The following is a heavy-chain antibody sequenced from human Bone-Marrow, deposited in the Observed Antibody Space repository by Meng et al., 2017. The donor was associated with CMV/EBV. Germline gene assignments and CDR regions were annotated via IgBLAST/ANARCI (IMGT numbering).Heavy chain of an antibody. V-gene: IGHV1-69*02. J-gene: IGHJ5*02. Sequence: SVKVSCKASGGTFSSYTISWVRQAPGQGLEWMGRIIPILGIANYAQKFQGRVTITADKSTSTAYMELSSLRSEDTAVYYCAGGGRRDVVVPAAIGPWGQGTLVTVSS. CDR1: GGTFSSYT. D-gene: IGHD2-2*01. CDR2: IIPILGIA. CDR3: AGGGRRDVVVPAAIGP.